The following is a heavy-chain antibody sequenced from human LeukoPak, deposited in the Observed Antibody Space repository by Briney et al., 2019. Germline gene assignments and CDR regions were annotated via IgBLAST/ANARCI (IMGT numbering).Heavy chain of an antibody. D-gene: IGHD2-15*01. V-gene: IGHV3-23*01. J-gene: IGHJ4*02. CDR1: GFTLSSYA. CDR3: AKAPVTTCSGAYCYPFDY. CDR2: ISVSGNT. Sequence: PGRSLRLSCAASGFTLSSYAMSWVRQGPGKGLEWVSAISVSGNTYHADSVKGRFTISMDSSKNTLYLQMNSLRAGDAAVYYCAKAPVTTCSGAYCYPFDYWSQGTLVTVSS.